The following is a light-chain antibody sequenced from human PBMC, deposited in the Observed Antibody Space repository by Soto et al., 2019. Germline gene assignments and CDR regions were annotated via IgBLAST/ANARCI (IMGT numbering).Light chain of an antibody. Sequence: DIQMTQSPSSLSASVGDRVTITCRASQTISTYLNWYQQNPGKAPKLLIYAASNLQSGVPSRFSGSGSGTDFTLTINSLQPEDFATYYCQHSFNIPYTFGQGTKLDI. V-gene: IGKV1-39*01. J-gene: IGKJ2*01. CDR1: QTISTY. CDR2: AAS. CDR3: QHSFNIPYT.